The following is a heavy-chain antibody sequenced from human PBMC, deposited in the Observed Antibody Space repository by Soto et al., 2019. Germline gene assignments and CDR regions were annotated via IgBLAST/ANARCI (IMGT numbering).Heavy chain of an antibody. Sequence: EVQLVESGGGLVQPGGSLRLSCAASGFTFSSYSMNWVRQAPGKGLEWVSYISSSSSTIYYADSVKGRFTISRDNAKNSLYLQMNSLRDEDTAVYYCARDSLGLVPANNYYYYGMDVWGQGTTVTVSS. CDR1: GFTFSSYS. CDR3: ARDSLGLVPANNYYYYGMDV. J-gene: IGHJ6*02. D-gene: IGHD2-2*01. CDR2: ISSSSSTI. V-gene: IGHV3-48*02.